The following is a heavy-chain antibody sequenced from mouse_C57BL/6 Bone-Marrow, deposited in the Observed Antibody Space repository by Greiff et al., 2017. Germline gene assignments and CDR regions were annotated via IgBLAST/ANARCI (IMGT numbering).Heavy chain of an antibody. J-gene: IGHJ2*01. CDR3: ARRFYFDY. CDR2: ISSGGSYT. Sequence: EVKLVESGGDLVKPGGSLKLSCAASGFTFSSYGMSWVRQTPDKRLEWVATISSGGSYTYYPASVKGRFTISRDHAKNTLYLQMSSLKSEDTAMYYCARRFYFDYWGQGTTLTVSS. V-gene: IGHV5-6*02. CDR1: GFTFSSYG.